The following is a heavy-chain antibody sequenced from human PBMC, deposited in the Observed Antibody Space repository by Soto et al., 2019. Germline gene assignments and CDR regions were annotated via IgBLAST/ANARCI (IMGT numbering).Heavy chain of an antibody. J-gene: IGHJ3*02. CDR1: GFTFSSYA. CDR2: ISYDGSNK. D-gene: IGHD5-18*01. V-gene: IGHV3-30-3*01. CDR3: ARDRWHTAMVMTDAFDI. Sequence: SLRLSCAASGFTFSSYAMHWVRQAPGKGLEWVAVISYDGSNKYYADSVKGRFTISRDNSKNTLYLQMNSLRAEDTAVYYCARDRWHTAMVMTDAFDIWGQGTMVTVSS.